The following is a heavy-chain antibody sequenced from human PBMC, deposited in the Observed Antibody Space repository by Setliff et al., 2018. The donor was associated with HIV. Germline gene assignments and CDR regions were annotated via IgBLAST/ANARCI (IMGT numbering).Heavy chain of an antibody. J-gene: IGHJ4*02. V-gene: IGHV2-70*11. CDR3: ARRVLTSSDYFDY. CDR2: IDWDDDT. Sequence: SGPTLVNPTQTLTLTCTVSGFSLGTTGMCVSWIRQPLGKALEWLARIDWDDDTHYNASLKTRLTVSKDTSKNQVVLSLANMDPVDTATYYCARRVLTSSDYFDYWGQGALVT. D-gene: IGHD3-3*01. CDR1: GFSLGTTGMC.